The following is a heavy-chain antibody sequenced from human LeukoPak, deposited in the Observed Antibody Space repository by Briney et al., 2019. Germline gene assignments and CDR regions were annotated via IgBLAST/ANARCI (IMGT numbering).Heavy chain of an antibody. CDR1: GGSISSYY. CDR2: IYISGSGST. Sequence: SETLSLTCTVSGGSISSYYWSWIRQPAGKGLEWIGRIYISGSGSTNYNPSLKSRVTISVDTSKNQFSLKLSSVTAANTAVYYCARVFRDGYSSPFDYWGQGTLVTVSS. J-gene: IGHJ4*02. D-gene: IGHD5-24*01. V-gene: IGHV4-4*07. CDR3: ARVFRDGYSSPFDY.